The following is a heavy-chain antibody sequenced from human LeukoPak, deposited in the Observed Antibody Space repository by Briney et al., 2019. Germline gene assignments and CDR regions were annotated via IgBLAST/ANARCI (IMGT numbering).Heavy chain of an antibody. Sequence: PSQTLSLTCTVSGGSISSGGYYWSWIRQHPGKGLEWIGYIYYSGSTCYNPSLKSRVTISVDTSKNQFSLKLSSVTAADTAVYYCARGTTYYYDSSGLMPYYFDYWGQGTLVTVSS. J-gene: IGHJ4*02. CDR2: IYYSGST. V-gene: IGHV4-31*03. CDR3: ARGTTYYYDSSGLMPYYFDY. CDR1: GGSISSGGYY. D-gene: IGHD3-22*01.